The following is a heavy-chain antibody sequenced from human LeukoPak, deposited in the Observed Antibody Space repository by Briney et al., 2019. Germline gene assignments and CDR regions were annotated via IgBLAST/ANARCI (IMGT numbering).Heavy chain of an antibody. V-gene: IGHV1-8*01. Sequence: ASVKVSCKASGYTFTSYDINWVRQATGQGLEWMGWMNPNGGNTGYAQKFQGRVTMTRNTSISTAYMELSSLRSEDTAVYYCARSTNRDGYNWWPDYYYYYYMDVWGKGTTVTVSS. CDR2: MNPNGGNT. D-gene: IGHD5-24*01. CDR3: ARSTNRDGYNWWPDYYYYYYMDV. CDR1: GYTFTSYD. J-gene: IGHJ6*03.